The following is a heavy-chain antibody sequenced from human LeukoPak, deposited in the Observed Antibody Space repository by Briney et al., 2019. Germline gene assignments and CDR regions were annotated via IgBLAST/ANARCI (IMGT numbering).Heavy chain of an antibody. CDR2: IYYSGST. D-gene: IGHD6-13*01. CDR1: GGSFSGYY. V-gene: IGHV4-59*08. CDR3: ARHRPGIAAAVSLDY. Sequence: PSETLSLTCAVYGGSFSGYYWSWIRQPPGKGLEWIGYIYYSGSTNYNPSLKSRVTISVDTSKNQFSLKLSSVTAADTAVYYCARHRPGIAAAVSLDYWGQGTLVTVSS. J-gene: IGHJ4*02.